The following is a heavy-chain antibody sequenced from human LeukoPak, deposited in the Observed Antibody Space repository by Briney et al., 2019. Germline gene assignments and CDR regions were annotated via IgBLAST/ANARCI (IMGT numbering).Heavy chain of an antibody. CDR1: GFTLRSYG. CDR3: ATWVTIVVLEDAY. D-gene: IGHD2-21*01. V-gene: IGHV3-30*03. J-gene: IGHJ4*02. CDR2: ISYNGSEK. Sequence: PGRSLRLSCAASGFTLRSYGLHWVRQAPGKGLEWVAVISYNGSEKYYADSVRGRFNISRDNSKSTGYLEMNSLRPEDTAVYYFATWVTIVVLEDAYWGQVILVIVSS.